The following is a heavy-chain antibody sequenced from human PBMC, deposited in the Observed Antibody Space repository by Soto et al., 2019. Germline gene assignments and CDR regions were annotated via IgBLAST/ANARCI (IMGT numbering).Heavy chain of an antibody. CDR2: IIPIFGTA. CDR1: GGTFSSYA. CDR3: ARDLYSYGPSCFDY. V-gene: IGHV1-69*13. D-gene: IGHD5-18*01. J-gene: IGHJ4*02. Sequence: SVKVSCKASGGTFSSYAISWVRQAPGQGLEWMGGIIPIFGTANYAQKFQGRVTITADESTSTAYMELSSLRSEDTAVYYCARDLYSYGPSCFDYWGQGTLVTVSS.